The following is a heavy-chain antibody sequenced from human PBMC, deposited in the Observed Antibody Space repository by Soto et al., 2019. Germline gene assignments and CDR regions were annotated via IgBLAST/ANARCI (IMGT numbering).Heavy chain of an antibody. CDR3: GRDAGRRFDY. Sequence: EVQLVESGGGLVQPGGSLRLSCAASGFTFSSYWMTWARRAPGKGLEWVASMNRDGSEKRYVGSVEGRFTISRDNAKNSLFLQMNSLSPDDTAVYYCGRDAGRRFDYWGQGSLVTVSS. CDR1: GFTFSSYW. D-gene: IGHD6-13*01. J-gene: IGHJ4*02. V-gene: IGHV3-7*01. CDR2: MNRDGSEK.